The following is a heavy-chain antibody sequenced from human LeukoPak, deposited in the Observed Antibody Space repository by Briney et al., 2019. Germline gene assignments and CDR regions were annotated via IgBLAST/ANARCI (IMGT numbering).Heavy chain of an antibody. J-gene: IGHJ5*02. Sequence: KPSETLSLTCSVSGGSISSYYWSWIRQPPGKGLEWIGYIYSSGSTSYNPSFKSRVTVSVDTSKNQFSLKLSSVTAADTAVYDCARHPCIGGSCPNPFDPWGQGTLVTVSS. CDR1: GGSISSYY. D-gene: IGHD2-15*01. V-gene: IGHV4-59*08. CDR3: ARHPCIGGSCPNPFDP. CDR2: IYSSGST.